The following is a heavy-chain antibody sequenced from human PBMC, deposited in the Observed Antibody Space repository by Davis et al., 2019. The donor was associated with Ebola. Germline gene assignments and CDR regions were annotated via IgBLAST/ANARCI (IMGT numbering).Heavy chain of an antibody. J-gene: IGHJ5*02. V-gene: IGHV1-69*13. CDR1: GGTFSSYA. D-gene: IGHD6-13*01. CDR2: IIPIFGTA. CDR3: AREPPRLYSSSSAINWFDP. Sequence: SVKVSCKASGGTFSSYAISWVRQAPGQGLEWMGGIIPIFGTANYAQKFQGRVTITADESTSTAYMELSSLRSEDTAVYYCAREPPRLYSSSSAINWFDPWGQGTLVTVSS.